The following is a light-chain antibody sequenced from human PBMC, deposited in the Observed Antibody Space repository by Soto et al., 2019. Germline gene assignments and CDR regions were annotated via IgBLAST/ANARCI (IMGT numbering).Light chain of an antibody. J-gene: IGLJ1*01. CDR3: CSYAGSYTFYV. V-gene: IGLV2-11*01. Sequence: QSALTQPRSVSGSPGQSVTISCTGTSSNIGNYNYVSWYQQHPGKAPKLLIYDVSKRPSGVPDRFSGSKSGNTASLTISGLQAEDEADYFCCSYAGSYTFYVFGTETKLTVL. CDR2: DVS. CDR1: SSNIGNYNY.